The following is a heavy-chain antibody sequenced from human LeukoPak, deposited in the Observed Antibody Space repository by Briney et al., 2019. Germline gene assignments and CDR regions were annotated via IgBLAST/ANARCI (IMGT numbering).Heavy chain of an antibody. CDR2: IYYSGST. Sequence: SETLSLTCTVSGGSISSSSYYWGWIRQPPGKGLEWIGSIYYSGSTYYNPSLKSRVTISVDTSKNQFSLKLSSVTAADTAVYYCARHEGRWLLYNIWGQGTLVTVSS. CDR1: GGSISSSSYY. CDR3: ARHEGRWLLYNI. D-gene: IGHD5-24*01. V-gene: IGHV4-39*01. J-gene: IGHJ4*02.